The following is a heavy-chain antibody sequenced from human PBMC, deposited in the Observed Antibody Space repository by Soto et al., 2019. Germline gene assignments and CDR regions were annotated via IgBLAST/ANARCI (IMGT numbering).Heavy chain of an antibody. V-gene: IGHV3-23*01. D-gene: IGHD4-17*01. CDR2: LYGSGGGI. Sequence: EVHLLESGGGLVQPGGSLRLSCAASGFPFPSYAIIWIRQVPGRGLEWVSGLYGSGGGIHYADSVKGRFTISRDNSAYSVYLQMNKLRVEDTATYYCAKDAVSGDGVWLAHDWGQGTVVTVSS. CDR3: AKDAVSGDGVWLAHD. CDR1: GFPFPSYA. J-gene: IGHJ4*02.